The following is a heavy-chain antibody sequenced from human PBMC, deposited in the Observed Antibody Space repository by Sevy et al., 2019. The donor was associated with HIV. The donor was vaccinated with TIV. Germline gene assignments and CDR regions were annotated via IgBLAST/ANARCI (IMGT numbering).Heavy chain of an antibody. J-gene: IGHJ2*01. CDR1: RLTFNNYA. D-gene: IGHD3-10*01. CDR2: IIGSGGSI. V-gene: IGHV3-23*01. Sequence: GGSLRLSCAASRLTFNNYALSWVRQAPGKGLEWVSAIIGSGGSIYFADSVRGRFTISRFNCRETLELQMNGLRVEDTAVYYCAKALSGSARNWYFDLWGRGTLVTVSS. CDR3: AKALSGSARNWYFDL.